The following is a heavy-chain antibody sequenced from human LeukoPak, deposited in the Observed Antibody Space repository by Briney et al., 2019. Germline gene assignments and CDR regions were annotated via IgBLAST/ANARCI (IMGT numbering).Heavy chain of an antibody. Sequence: GGSLRLSCAASEFTFSSYAMSWVRQAQGKGLEWVGRIKSKTDGGTTDYAAPVKGRFTISRDDSKNTLYLQMNSLKTEDTAVYYCTTDFDIYGDYFGDIDYWGQGTLVTVSS. CDR1: EFTFSSYA. D-gene: IGHD4-17*01. CDR3: TTDFDIYGDYFGDIDY. V-gene: IGHV3-15*01. CDR2: IKSKTDGGTT. J-gene: IGHJ4*02.